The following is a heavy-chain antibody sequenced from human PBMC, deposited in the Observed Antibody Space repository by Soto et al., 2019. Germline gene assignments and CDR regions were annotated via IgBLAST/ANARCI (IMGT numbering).Heavy chain of an antibody. Sequence: QVQLVESGGGVVQPGRSLRLSCAASGFTFSSYGMHWVRQAPGKGLEWVAVIWYDGSNKYYADSVKGRFTISRDNSKNTLYLQMNSLRAEDTAVYYCAREYVVRGVILSLGFQHWGQGTLVTGSS. CDR3: AREYVVRGVILSLGFQH. CDR2: IWYDGSNK. J-gene: IGHJ1*01. V-gene: IGHV3-33*01. CDR1: GFTFSSYG. D-gene: IGHD3-10*01.